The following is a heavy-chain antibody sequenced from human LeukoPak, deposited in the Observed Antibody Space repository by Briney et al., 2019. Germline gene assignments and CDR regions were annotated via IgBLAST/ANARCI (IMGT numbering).Heavy chain of an antibody. V-gene: IGHV5-51*01. CDR1: GYSFTNYW. Sequence: GESLKISCMGSGYSFTNYWIGWVRQMPGKGLEWMGIIYPGDSDTRYSPSFQGQVTISADKSISTAYLQWSSLKASDTAMYYCARTPMFTDLQGDYWGQGTLVTVSS. CDR2: IYPGDSDT. J-gene: IGHJ4*02. D-gene: IGHD3-10*02. CDR3: ARTPMFTDLQGDY.